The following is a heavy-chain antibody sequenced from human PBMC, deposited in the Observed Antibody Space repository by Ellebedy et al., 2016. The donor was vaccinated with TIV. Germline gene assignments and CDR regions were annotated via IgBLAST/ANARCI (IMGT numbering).Heavy chain of an antibody. CDR1: GYTFIDYG. J-gene: IGHJ6*02. Sequence: AASVKVSCKSSGYTFIDYGVTWVRQAPGQGLDWMGWVRAYSGNTNYAENLQGRVTMTTDTSTDTAYMELRSLSSDDTAVYFCARYSGSGTYYRNGMDVWGQGTTVTVSS. D-gene: IGHD3-10*01. V-gene: IGHV1-18*01. CDR3: ARYSGSGTYYRNGMDV. CDR2: VRAYSGNT.